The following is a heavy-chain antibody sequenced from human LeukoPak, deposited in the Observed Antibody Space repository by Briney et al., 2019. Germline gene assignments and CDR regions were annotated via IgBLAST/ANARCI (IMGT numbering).Heavy chain of an antibody. CDR3: ARRRIAAASWFDP. V-gene: IGHV1-8*01. D-gene: IGHD6-13*01. Sequence: ASVKVSCKASGYTFTSYDINWVRQATGQGLEWMGWMNPNSGNTGYAQKFRGRVTMTRNTSISTAYMELSSLRSEDTAVYYCARRRIAAASWFDPWGQGTLVTVSS. CDR1: GYTFTSYD. CDR2: MNPNSGNT. J-gene: IGHJ5*02.